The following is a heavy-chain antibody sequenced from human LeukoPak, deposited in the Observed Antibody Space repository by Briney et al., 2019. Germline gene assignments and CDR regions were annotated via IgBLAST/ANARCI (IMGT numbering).Heavy chain of an antibody. Sequence: GGSLRLSFAASGFIFSSYQMNWVRQAPGKGLEWIAYIISGGGTIYYSDSVKGRFTISRDNTKNSVSLQMNSLSAEDTAVYYCATGAAGTRFLDSLEIWGQGTMVTVSS. CDR1: GFIFSSYQ. J-gene: IGHJ3*02. CDR2: IISGGGTI. V-gene: IGHV3-48*03. CDR3: ATGAAGTRFLDSLEI. D-gene: IGHD1-1*01.